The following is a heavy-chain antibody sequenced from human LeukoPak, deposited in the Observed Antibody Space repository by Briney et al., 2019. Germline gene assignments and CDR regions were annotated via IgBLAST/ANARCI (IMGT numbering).Heavy chain of an antibody. CDR2: INPNSGGT. Sequence: ASVKVSCKASGYTFTGYYMHWVRQAPGQGLEWMGWINPNSGGTNYAQKFQGRVTMTRDTSISTAYMELSRLRSDDTAVYYCARSYYDFWSGSSPRFDYWGQGTLVTVSS. V-gene: IGHV1-2*02. J-gene: IGHJ4*02. CDR1: GYTFTGYY. D-gene: IGHD3-3*01. CDR3: ARSYYDFWSGSSPRFDY.